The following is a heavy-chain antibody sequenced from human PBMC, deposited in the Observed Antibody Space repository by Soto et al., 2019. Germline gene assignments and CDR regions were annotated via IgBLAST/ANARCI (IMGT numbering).Heavy chain of an antibody. D-gene: IGHD3-10*01. V-gene: IGHV1-69*01. J-gene: IGHJ4*02. CDR2: IIPIFGTA. Sequence: QVQLVQSGAEVKKPGSSVKVSCKASGGTFSSYAISGVRQAPGQGLEWMGGIIPIFGTANYAQKFQGRVTITADESTSTAYMELSSLRSEDTAVYYCARDGEVTMVRGVSPNFDYWGQGTLVTVSS. CDR3: ARDGEVTMVRGVSPNFDY. CDR1: GGTFSSYA.